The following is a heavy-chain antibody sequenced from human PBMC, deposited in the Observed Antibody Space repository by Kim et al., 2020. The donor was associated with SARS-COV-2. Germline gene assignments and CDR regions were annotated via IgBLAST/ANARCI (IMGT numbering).Heavy chain of an antibody. CDR3: ATPPGVKGGTTTHDGPIEPHDAFEV. J-gene: IGHJ3*01. V-gene: IGHV1-24*01. CDR1: GYTLKELS. Sequence: ASVKVSCKVSGYTLKELSIQWVRQGPGKGLEWMGGISPEDGEIIYAPKFQGRVTMTEDRSSDTAYMELSSLRSEDTALYYCATPPGVKGGTTTHDGPIEPHDAFEVWGEGTKVTVSA. CDR2: ISPEDGEI. D-gene: IGHD1-7*01.